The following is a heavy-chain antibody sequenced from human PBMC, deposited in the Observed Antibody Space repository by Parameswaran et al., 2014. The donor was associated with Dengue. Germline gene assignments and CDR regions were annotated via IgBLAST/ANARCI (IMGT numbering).Heavy chain of an antibody. CDR3: ARHGGQWIQLWSFDY. Sequence: PGKGLEWIGYIYYSGSTNYNPSLKSRVTISVDTSKNQFSLKLSSVTAADTAVYYCARHGGQWIQLWSFDYWGQGTLVTVSS. V-gene: IGHV4-59*08. CDR2: IYYSGST. J-gene: IGHJ4*02. D-gene: IGHD5-18*01.